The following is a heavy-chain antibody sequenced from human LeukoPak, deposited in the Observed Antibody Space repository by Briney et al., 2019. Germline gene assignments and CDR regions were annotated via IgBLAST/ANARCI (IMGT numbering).Heavy chain of an antibody. CDR3: ARGSDYSVDY. D-gene: IGHD4-11*01. J-gene: IGHJ4*02. Sequence: SETLPLTCTVSGYSISSGYYWGWIRQPPGKGLEWIGSIYHSGSIYYNLSLKSRLTISAETSKNQFSLKLKSVTAADTAVYYCARGSDYSVDYWGQGTQVTVSS. CDR1: GYSISSGYY. V-gene: IGHV4-38-2*02. CDR2: IYHSGSI.